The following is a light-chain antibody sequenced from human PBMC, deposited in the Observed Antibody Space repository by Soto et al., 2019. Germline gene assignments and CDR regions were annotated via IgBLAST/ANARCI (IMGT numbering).Light chain of an antibody. V-gene: IGLV2-14*01. J-gene: IGLJ1*01. CDR2: EVS. CDR1: SSDVGGYNY. CDR3: SSYTSSSTLGGV. Sequence: QSVLTQPASVSGSPGQSITISCTGTSSDVGGYNYVSWYQQHPGKAPKLMIYEVSNRPSGVSNRFSGSKSGNTASLTISGLQAADEADYYCSSYTSSSTLGGVFGTGTKVTVL.